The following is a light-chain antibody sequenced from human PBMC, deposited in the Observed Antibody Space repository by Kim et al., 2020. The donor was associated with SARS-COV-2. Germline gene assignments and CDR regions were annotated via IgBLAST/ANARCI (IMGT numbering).Light chain of an antibody. J-gene: IGKJ1*01. Sequence: PGERATLSCRASHSVSTNYVAWYQQKPGQSPRLLLYATSTRASGITDRFSGSGAGTDFTLTISRLEPEDFAVYFCQLYGTSPLVTFGPGTKVDIK. CDR1: HSVSTNY. CDR3: QLYGTSPLVT. V-gene: IGKV3-20*01. CDR2: ATS.